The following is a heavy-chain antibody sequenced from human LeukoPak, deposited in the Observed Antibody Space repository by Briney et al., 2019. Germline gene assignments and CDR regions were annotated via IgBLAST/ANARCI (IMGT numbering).Heavy chain of an antibody. V-gene: IGHV3-23*01. CDR1: GFIFSIYA. CDR3: AKEEMTTPRLRH. J-gene: IGHJ1*01. CDR2: ISGSGGST. Sequence: QPGGSLRLFCAVSGFIFSIYAMGWVRQARGRGLEWVSAISGSGGSTYYAHCVKGRFTISTDNSKNTLNRQMNSLRAEDTAVYYCAKEEMTTPRLRHWGQGTLVTVSS. D-gene: IGHD5-24*01.